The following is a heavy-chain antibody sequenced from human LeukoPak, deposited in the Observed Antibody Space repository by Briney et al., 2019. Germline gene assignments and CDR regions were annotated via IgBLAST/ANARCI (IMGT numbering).Heavy chain of an antibody. V-gene: IGHV1-8*01. J-gene: IGHJ5*02. CDR2: MNPNSGNT. D-gene: IGHD3-10*01. CDR3: ARVYYYGSGSYYNWFDP. CDR1: GYTFTSYD. Sequence: ASVKVSCKASGYTFTSYDINWVRQATGQGLEWMGWMNPNSGNTGYAQKFQGRVTMTRNTSISTAYMELSSLRSEDAAVYYGARVYYYGSGSYYNWFDPWGQGTLVTVSS.